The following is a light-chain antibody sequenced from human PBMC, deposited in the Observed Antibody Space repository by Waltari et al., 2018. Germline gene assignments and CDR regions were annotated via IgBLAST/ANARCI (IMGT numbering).Light chain of an antibody. Sequence: EIVLTQSPLSLPVTPGEPASISCRSSQSLLHSTGNNYLDWYLQKPGQSPQLLIYLGSNRASGVPDRFSGSGSGTDFTLKISRVEAEDVGVYYCMQALQTPPSFGQGTKVEIK. CDR1: QSLLHSTGNNY. J-gene: IGKJ1*01. CDR2: LGS. V-gene: IGKV2-28*01. CDR3: MQALQTPPS.